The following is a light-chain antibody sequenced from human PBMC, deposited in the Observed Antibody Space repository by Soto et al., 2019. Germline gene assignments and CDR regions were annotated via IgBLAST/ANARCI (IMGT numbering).Light chain of an antibody. Sequence: EIELTQSPGTLSLSPGERATLTCRASQSVSSSYLAWYQQKPGQAPMLLVYGASTRANGTPARFSGSGSGTECTLTISSLQSEDVAVYYCQQYNQWPPYTFGQGTKVDIK. J-gene: IGKJ2*01. CDR2: GAS. V-gene: IGKV3-15*01. CDR3: QQYNQWPPYT. CDR1: QSVSSSY.